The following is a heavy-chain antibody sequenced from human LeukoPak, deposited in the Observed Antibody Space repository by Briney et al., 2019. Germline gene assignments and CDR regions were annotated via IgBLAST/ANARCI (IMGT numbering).Heavy chain of an antibody. CDR2: ISSSSSTI. Sequence: GGSLRLSCAASGFTFSSYTMNWVRQAPGKGLEWVSYISSSSSTIYYADSVKGRFTISRDNAKNSLYLQMNSLRAEDTAVYYCAKVRGYSSGSYYFDYWGQGTLVTVSS. D-gene: IGHD6-19*01. V-gene: IGHV3-48*01. J-gene: IGHJ4*02. CDR1: GFTFSSYT. CDR3: AKVRGYSSGSYYFDY.